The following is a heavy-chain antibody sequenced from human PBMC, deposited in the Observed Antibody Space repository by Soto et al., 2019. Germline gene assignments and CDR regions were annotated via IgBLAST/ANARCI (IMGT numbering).Heavy chain of an antibody. CDR3: AQRVLRTAFGLVTTTAIDFDF. Sequence: QITSNEPGPTVVRPTETLTLTCRFSGFSLTTSGVGVGWIRQSPEKAPQWLALIYWDDDKRYSVSLKSSLTSTNDTSKMPVVLTVYDMDPTVPATYRCAQRVLRTAFGLVTTTAIDFDFLGQGTPVAVSS. CDR2: IYWDDDK. J-gene: IGHJ4*02. D-gene: IGHD3-3*01. V-gene: IGHV2-5*02. CDR1: GFSLTTSGVG.